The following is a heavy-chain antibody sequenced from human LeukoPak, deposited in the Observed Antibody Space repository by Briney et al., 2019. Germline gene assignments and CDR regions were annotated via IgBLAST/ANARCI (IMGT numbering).Heavy chain of an antibody. V-gene: IGHV1-18*01. CDR2: ISAYNGNT. CDR1: GYTFTSYG. D-gene: IGHD6-19*01. J-gene: IGHJ4*02. Sequence: ASVKVSCKASGYTFTSYGISWVRQAPGQGLEWVGWISAYNGNTNYAQKLQGRVTMTTDTSTSTAYMELRSLRSDDTAVYYCARDRPSIAVAGTVDYWGQGTLVTVSS. CDR3: ARDRPSIAVAGTVDY.